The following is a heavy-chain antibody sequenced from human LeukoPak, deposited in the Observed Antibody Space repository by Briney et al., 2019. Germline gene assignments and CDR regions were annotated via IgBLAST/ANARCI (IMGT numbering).Heavy chain of an antibody. CDR1: GFTFSIYA. D-gene: IGHD3-10*01. CDR3: ARGYGSGFAY. Sequence: GSLRLSCAASGFTFSIYAMSWIRQSPGKGLEWIGEINQSGSTNHNPSLKSRVTISVDTSKNQFSLKVSSVTAADTAVYYCARGYGSGFAYWGQGTLVTVSS. V-gene: IGHV4-34*01. CDR2: INQSGST. J-gene: IGHJ4*02.